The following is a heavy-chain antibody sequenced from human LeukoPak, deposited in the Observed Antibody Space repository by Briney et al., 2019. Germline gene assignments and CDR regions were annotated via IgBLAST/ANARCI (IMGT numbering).Heavy chain of an antibody. Sequence: ASVKVSCKASGYKFNTYGISWVRQAPGQGLEWMGWISAYNGKTDYAQKFQGRVTMTTDTSTSTAYMELRSLRSDDTAVYYCARLTPSDSSSWYWYFGLWGRGTLVTVSS. CDR2: ISAYNGKT. CDR3: ARLTPSDSSSWYWYFGL. J-gene: IGHJ2*01. CDR1: GYKFNTYG. D-gene: IGHD6-13*01. V-gene: IGHV1-18*01.